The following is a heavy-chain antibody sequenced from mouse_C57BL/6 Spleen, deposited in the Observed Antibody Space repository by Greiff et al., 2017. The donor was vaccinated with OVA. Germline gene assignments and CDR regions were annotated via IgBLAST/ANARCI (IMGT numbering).Heavy chain of an antibody. CDR3: ARGRGDSFAY. CDR2: INPYNGGT. CDR1: GYTFTDYY. Sequence: EVQLQQSGPVLVKPGASVKMSCKASGYTFTDYYMNWVKQSHGKSLEWIGVINPYNGGTSYNQKFKGKATLTVDKSSSTAYMELNSLTSEDSAVYCWARGRGDSFAYWGQGTLVTVSA. D-gene: IGHD3-3*01. J-gene: IGHJ3*01. V-gene: IGHV1-19*01.